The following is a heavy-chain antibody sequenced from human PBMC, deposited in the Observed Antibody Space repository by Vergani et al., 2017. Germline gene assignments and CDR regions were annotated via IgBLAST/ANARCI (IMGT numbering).Heavy chain of an antibody. CDR2: ISAYNGNT. D-gene: IGHD3-22*01. Sequence: QVQLVQSGAEVKKPGASVKVSCKASGYTFTSYGISWVRQAPGQGLEWMGWISAYNGNTNYAQKLQGRVTMTTDTSTSTAYMELRSLGCDDTAVYYCARALRAYHDSSGYPFFDYGGEGTLVTVSS. CDR1: GYTFTSYG. J-gene: IGHJ4*02. V-gene: IGHV1-18*04. CDR3: ARALRAYHDSSGYPFFDY.